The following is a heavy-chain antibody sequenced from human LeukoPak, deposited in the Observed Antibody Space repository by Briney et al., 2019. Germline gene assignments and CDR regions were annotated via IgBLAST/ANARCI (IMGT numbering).Heavy chain of an antibody. Sequence: ASVKVSCTASGYTFTSDGISWVRQAPGQGLEWVGWINTYNGNTNYAQNLQGRVTMTTDTSTTTAYMELRSLRSDDTAAYYCARGNVPTANHWGQGTLVTVSS. CDR2: INTYNGNT. D-gene: IGHD2-2*01. J-gene: IGHJ5*02. CDR3: ARGNVPTANH. V-gene: IGHV1-18*01. CDR1: GYTFTSDG.